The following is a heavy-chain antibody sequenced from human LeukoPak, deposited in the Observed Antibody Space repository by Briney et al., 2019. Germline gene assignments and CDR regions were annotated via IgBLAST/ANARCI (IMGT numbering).Heavy chain of an antibody. D-gene: IGHD6-6*01. CDR3: ARGGEAARMDV. Sequence: PGGSLRLSCAASGFTFSSYAMHWVRQAPGKGLEYVPALVSNGGSTYYAKSVKGRFTISRDNSKNTLYLQMGSLRAEDTGVYYCARGGEAARMDVWGQGTTVTVSS. CDR2: LVSNGGST. V-gene: IGHV3-64*01. J-gene: IGHJ6*02. CDR1: GFTFSSYA.